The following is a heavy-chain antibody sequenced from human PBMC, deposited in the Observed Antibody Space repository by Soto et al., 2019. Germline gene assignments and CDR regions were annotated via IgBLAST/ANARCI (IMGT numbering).Heavy chain of an antibody. Sequence: GGSLRLSCAASGFTFGCSAMHWVRQSSGKGLEWVGHIRSKTNSYATAYAESVKGRFTISRDDSMNTAYLQMNSLKTEDTAVYFCTRQTDAVQWLVVPTDYNFDYWGQGTLVTVSS. CDR3: TRQTDAVQWLVVPTDYNFDY. D-gene: IGHD6-19*01. CDR1: GFTFGCSA. J-gene: IGHJ4*02. V-gene: IGHV3-73*01. CDR2: IRSKTNSYAT.